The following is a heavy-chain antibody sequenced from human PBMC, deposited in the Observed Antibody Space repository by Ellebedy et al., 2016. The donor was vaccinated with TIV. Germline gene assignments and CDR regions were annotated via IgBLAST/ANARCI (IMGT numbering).Heavy chain of an antibody. Sequence: ASVKVSXKASGYTFTSYDINWVRQATGQGLEWMGWMNPQSGKTGFAQQFQGRVAMTRDTSISTAYMELASLTSEDTDVYYCARCPRGNATKDYWGQGTLVNVSS. D-gene: IGHD2-2*01. CDR1: GYTFTSYD. V-gene: IGHV1-8*01. CDR3: ARCPRGNATKDY. CDR2: MNPQSGKT. J-gene: IGHJ4*02.